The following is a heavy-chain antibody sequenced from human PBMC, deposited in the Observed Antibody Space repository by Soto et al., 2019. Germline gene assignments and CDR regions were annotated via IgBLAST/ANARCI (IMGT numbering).Heavy chain of an antibody. CDR3: ARERNYYGSGTLYYYGMDV. V-gene: IGHV1-3*01. J-gene: IGHJ6*02. CDR1: GYTFTSYA. CDR2: INAGNGNT. Sequence: ASVKVSCKASGYTFTSYAMHWVRQAPGQRLEWMGWINAGNGNTKYSQKFQGRVTITRDTSASTAYMELSSLRSEDTAVYYCARERNYYGSGTLYYYGMDVWGQGTTVTVSS. D-gene: IGHD3-10*01.